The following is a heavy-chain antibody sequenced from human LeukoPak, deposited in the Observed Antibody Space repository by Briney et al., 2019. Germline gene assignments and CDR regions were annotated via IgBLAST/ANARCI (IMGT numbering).Heavy chain of an antibody. CDR1: GGSISSYY. CDR2: IYYSGST. V-gene: IGHV4-59*01. D-gene: IGHD3-16*01. CDR3: ARDLDYVWGSLGY. J-gene: IGHJ4*02. Sequence: SETLSLTCTASGGSISSYYWSWIRQPPGKGLEWIGYIYYSGSTNYNPSLKSRVTISVDTSKNQFSLKLSSVTAADMAVYYCARDLDYVWGSLGYWGQGTLVTVSS.